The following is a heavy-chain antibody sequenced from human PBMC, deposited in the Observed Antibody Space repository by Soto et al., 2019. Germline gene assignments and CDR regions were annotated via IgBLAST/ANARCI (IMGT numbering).Heavy chain of an antibody. D-gene: IGHD2-21*01. CDR1: GFTFSSYA. CDR2: ISYDGSNK. Sequence: QVQLVESGGGVVQPGRSLRLSCAASGFTFSSYAMHWVRQAPGKGLEWVAVISYDGSNKYYADSVKGRFTISRDNSKNTLYLQMNSLRAEDTAVYYCARGGGDGYNKGYFDYWGQGTLVTVSS. J-gene: IGHJ4*02. CDR3: ARGGGDGYNKGYFDY. V-gene: IGHV3-30-3*01.